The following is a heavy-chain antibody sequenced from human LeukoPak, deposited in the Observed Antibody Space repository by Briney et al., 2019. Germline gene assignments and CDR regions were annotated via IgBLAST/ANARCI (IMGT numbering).Heavy chain of an antibody. CDR2: FSGGDGSP. D-gene: IGHD3-16*02. V-gene: IGHV3-23*01. CDR1: GFTFSSYA. CDR3: AKIPTETYYDYVWGSYLLLDERKIDAFDI. J-gene: IGHJ3*02. Sequence: PGGSLRLSCVASGFTFSSYAMTWFRQAPGKGLEWVSSFSGGDGSPYHADSVKGRFAISRDNSKSTLYLQMNSLRAEDTAVYYCAKIPTETYYDYVWGSYLLLDERKIDAFDIWGQGTMVTVSS.